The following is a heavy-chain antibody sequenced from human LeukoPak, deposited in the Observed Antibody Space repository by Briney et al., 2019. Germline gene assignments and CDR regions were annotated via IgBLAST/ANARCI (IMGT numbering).Heavy chain of an antibody. J-gene: IGHJ4*02. CDR3: ARGIADPYSFDS. D-gene: IGHD6-13*01. V-gene: IGHV4-4*07. CDR1: GGSINFYY. Sequence: PSETLSLTCTVSGGSINFYYWSWIRQPAGKGPEWIGRIYSTGSTNYIPSLKSRVTMSVDKSKNQFSLNLSSVTAADTAVYYCARGIADPYSFDSWGQGTLVTVSS. CDR2: IYSTGST.